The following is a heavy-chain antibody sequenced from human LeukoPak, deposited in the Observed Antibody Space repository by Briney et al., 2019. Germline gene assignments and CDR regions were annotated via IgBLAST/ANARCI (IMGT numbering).Heavy chain of an antibody. CDR2: INHSGST. J-gene: IGHJ4*02. D-gene: IGHD3-10*01. Sequence: KPSETLSLTCAVYGGSFSGYYWSWIRQPPGKGLEWIGEINHSGSTNYNPSLKSRVTISVDTSKNQFSLKLSSVTAADTAVYYCARAADYYGSGSYYKVDYWGQGTLVTVSS. CDR1: GGSFSGYY. CDR3: ARAADYYGSGSYYKVDY. V-gene: IGHV4-34*01.